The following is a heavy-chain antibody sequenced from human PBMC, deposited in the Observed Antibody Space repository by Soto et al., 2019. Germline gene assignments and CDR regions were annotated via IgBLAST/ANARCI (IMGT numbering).Heavy chain of an antibody. CDR3: AKQRNFWSGPPSPIFDY. J-gene: IGHJ4*02. D-gene: IGHD3-3*01. CDR1: GFTFSSYA. CDR2: ISGSGGST. V-gene: IGHV3-23*01. Sequence: GGSLRLSCAASGFTFSSYAMSWVRQAPGKGLEWVSAISGSGGSTYYADSVKGRFTISRDNSKNTLYLQMNSLRAEDTAVYYCAKQRNFWSGPPSPIFDYWGQGTLVTVSS.